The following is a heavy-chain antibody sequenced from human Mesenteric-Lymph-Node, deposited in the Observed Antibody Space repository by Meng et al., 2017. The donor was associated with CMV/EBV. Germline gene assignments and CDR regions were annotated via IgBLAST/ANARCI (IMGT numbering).Heavy chain of an antibody. J-gene: IGHJ3*02. D-gene: IGHD3-3*01. CDR1: GFTFSDYY. V-gene: IGHV3-11*04. Sequence: GGSLRLSCAASGFTFSDYYMSWIRQAPGKGLEWVSYIISSGSTIYYADSVKDRFTISRDNAKNSLYLQMNSLRAEDTAVYYCARGEGILGVVTNAFDIWGQGTMVTVSS. CDR3: ARGEGILGVVTNAFDI. CDR2: IISSGSTI.